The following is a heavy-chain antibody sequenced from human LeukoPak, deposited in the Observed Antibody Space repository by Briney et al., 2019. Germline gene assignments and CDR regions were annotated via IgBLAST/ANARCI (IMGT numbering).Heavy chain of an antibody. CDR3: ARRVWGTNRYTDC. J-gene: IGHJ4*02. CDR1: GFTVSTNY. V-gene: IGHV3-53*01. D-gene: IGHD3-16*02. CDR2: IYAGGNT. Sequence: TGGSLRLSCAASGFTVSTNYMSWVRQAPGKVLEWVSIIYAGGNTYYADSVKGRFTISRDNSKNTLYLQMNSLRAEDTAVYYCARRVWGTNRYTDCWGQGTLVTVSS.